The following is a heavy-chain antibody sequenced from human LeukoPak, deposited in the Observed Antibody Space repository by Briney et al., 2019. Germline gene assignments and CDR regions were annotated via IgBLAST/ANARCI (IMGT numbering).Heavy chain of an antibody. CDR2: IYGRGGT. V-gene: IGHV4-4*07. CDR3: AREGITIFGVVIPYYMDV. D-gene: IGHD3-3*01. J-gene: IGHJ6*03. CDR1: GGSISSYY. Sequence: SPSETLSLTCTVSGGSISSYYWSWIRQPAGKGLEWIGRIYGRGGTNYNSSLKSRVTMSADTSKNQFSLKLSSVTAADTAVYYCAREGITIFGVVIPYYMDVWGKGTTVTVSS.